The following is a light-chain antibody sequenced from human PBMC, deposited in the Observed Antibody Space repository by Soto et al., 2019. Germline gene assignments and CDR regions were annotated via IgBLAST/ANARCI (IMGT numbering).Light chain of an antibody. CDR2: EGS. CDR1: SSDVGGYNL. Sequence: QSVLTQPASVSGSPGQSITISCTGTSSDVGGYNLVSWYQQHPGKAPKFLIYEGSKRPSGVSNRFSGSKSGNTASLTISGLQAEDEADYYCCSYAGSSTYVFGPGTKLTVL. V-gene: IGLV2-23*01. J-gene: IGLJ1*01. CDR3: CSYAGSSTYV.